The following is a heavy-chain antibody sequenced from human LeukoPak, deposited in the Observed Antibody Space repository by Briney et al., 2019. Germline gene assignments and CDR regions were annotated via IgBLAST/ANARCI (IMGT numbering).Heavy chain of an antibody. D-gene: IGHD5-18*01. Sequence: KSSETLSLTCTVSGGSISSTYYYWGWIRQPPGKGLEWIGSIYFSGSTYYNPALKSRVTISVDTSKNQFPLKVSSVTAADTAVYYCARHDSGYSYGFDYWGQGTLVTVSS. CDR1: GGSISSTYYY. CDR3: ARHDSGYSYGFDY. J-gene: IGHJ4*02. CDR2: IYFSGST. V-gene: IGHV4-39*01.